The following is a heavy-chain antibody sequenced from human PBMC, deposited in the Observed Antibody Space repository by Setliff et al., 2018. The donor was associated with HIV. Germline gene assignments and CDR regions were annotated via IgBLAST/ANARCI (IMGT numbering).Heavy chain of an antibody. Sequence: NPSETLSLTCGVSGYSLTSGYYWGWIRQPPGKGLEWIGSIHDSGRTYYNPSLKSRVTISVDMSKNQFSLKLSSVTAADTAVYYCARVVGYCSGGSCYSGWYFDLWGRGTLVTVSS. V-gene: IGHV4-38-2*01. CDR1: GYSLTSGYY. CDR3: ARVVGYCSGGSCYSGWYFDL. D-gene: IGHD2-15*01. CDR2: IHDSGRT. J-gene: IGHJ2*01.